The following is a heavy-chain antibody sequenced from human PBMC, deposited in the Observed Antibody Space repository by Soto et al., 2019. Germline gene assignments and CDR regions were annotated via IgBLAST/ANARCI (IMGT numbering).Heavy chain of an antibody. D-gene: IGHD3-10*01. CDR2: INPNSGGT. CDR1: GYAFTCYY. Sequence: KVSSQASGYAFTCYYRHWVQQAARQGLEWMGWINPNSGGTNYAQKFQGRVTMTRDTSISTAYMELSRLRSDDTAVYYCAREDMVRGVISAYYGMDVWGQGTTVTV. J-gene: IGHJ6*02. V-gene: IGHV1-2*02. CDR3: AREDMVRGVISAYYGMDV.